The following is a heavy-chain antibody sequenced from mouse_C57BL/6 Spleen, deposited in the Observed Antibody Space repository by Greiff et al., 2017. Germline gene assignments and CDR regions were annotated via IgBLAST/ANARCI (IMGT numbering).Heavy chain of an antibody. CDR3: ARALYGYWYFDV. V-gene: IGHV1-80*01. CDR2: IYLGDGDT. Sequence: VQLQESGPELVKPGASVKISCKASGYAFSSSWMNWVKQRPGTGLEWIGRIYLGDGDTNYNGKFKGKATLTADKSSSTAYMQLSSLTSEDSAVYFCARALYGYWYFDVWGTGTTVTVTS. CDR1: GYAFSSSW. J-gene: IGHJ1*03. D-gene: IGHD1-1*02.